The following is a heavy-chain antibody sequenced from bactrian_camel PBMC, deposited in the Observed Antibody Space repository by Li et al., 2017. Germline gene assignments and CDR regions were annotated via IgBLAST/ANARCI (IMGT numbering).Heavy chain of an antibody. CDR3: AAGRASRWWAPGDYSY. Sequence: SLRLSCAASGSGYISGTYCLGWFRQVPGKESEGVATIGSDGSTSYGDPVKGRFTVSKGNDPNIVTLQMNSLKPEDTAMYYCAAGRASRWWAPGDYSYWGLGTQVTVS. CDR1: GSGYISGTYC. CDR2: IGSDGST. D-gene: IGHD7*01. J-gene: IGHJ6*01. V-gene: IGHV3S53*01.